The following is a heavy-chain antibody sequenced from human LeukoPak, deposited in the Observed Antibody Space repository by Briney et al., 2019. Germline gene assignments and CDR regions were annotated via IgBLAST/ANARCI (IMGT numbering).Heavy chain of an antibody. Sequence: GGSLRLSCAASGFTFSSYSMNWVRQAPGKGLEWVSYISSSSSTIYYADSVKGRFTISRGNAKNSLYLQMNSLRDEDTAVYYCARAVGYSSSWIGAFDIWGQGTMVTVSS. CDR2: ISSSSSTI. D-gene: IGHD6-13*01. J-gene: IGHJ3*02. CDR1: GFTFSSYS. CDR3: ARAVGYSSSWIGAFDI. V-gene: IGHV3-48*02.